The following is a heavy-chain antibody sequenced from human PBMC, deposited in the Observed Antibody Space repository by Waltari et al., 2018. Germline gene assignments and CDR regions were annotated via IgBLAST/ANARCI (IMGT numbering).Heavy chain of an antibody. D-gene: IGHD3-10*01. Sequence: QVQLVQSGAEVKKPGSSVKVSCKASGGTFSSYAISWVRQAPGQGLEWMGGIIPIFGTANYAQKFQGRVTITTDESTSTAYMELSSLRSEDTAVYYCARVGFSGSGSYYRYYYMDVWGKGTTVTVSS. CDR1: GGTFSSYA. V-gene: IGHV1-69*05. CDR3: ARVGFSGSGSYYRYYYMDV. CDR2: IIPIFGTA. J-gene: IGHJ6*03.